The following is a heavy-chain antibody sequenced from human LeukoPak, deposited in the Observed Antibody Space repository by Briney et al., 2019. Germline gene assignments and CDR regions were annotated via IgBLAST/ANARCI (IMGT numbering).Heavy chain of an antibody. CDR1: GGSISSGDFF. J-gene: IGHJ4*02. CDR2: IYYSGSA. Sequence: SETLSLTCAVSGGSISSGDFFWSWIRQPPGKGLEWIGYIYYSGSAYYNPSLKSRVTISVDTSKNQFSLKLSPVTAADTAVYYCAKDPVIDYWGQGTLVTVSS. CDR3: AKDPVIDY. D-gene: IGHD4-17*01. V-gene: IGHV4-30-4*08.